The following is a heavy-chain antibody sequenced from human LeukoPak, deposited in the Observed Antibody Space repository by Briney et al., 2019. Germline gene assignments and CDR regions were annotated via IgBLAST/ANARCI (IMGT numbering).Heavy chain of an antibody. CDR2: IFYTGNT. D-gene: IGHD3-22*01. Sequence: SETLSLTCTVSGGSILDSTYYWAWIRHPPGKWLEWIATIFYTGNTHYNPSLKSRVTMSVDTVKNQFSLNLNSVTAADTAVYYCARQSSGYYYGWFDPWGQGTLVTVSS. CDR1: GGSILDSTYY. CDR3: ARQSSGYYYGWFDP. J-gene: IGHJ5*02. V-gene: IGHV4-39*01.